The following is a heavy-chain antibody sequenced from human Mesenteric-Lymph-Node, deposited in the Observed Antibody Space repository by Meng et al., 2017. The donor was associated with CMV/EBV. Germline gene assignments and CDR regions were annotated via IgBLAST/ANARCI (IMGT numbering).Heavy chain of an antibody. J-gene: IGHJ4*02. CDR3: ANQIAVAGPYYFDY. CDR1: GFTFSTFG. CDR2: IRDDGSNK. D-gene: IGHD6-19*01. Sequence: GGSLRLSCAVSGFTFSTFGMNWVRQAPGKGLEWVAFIRDDGSNKYYADSVKGRFTISRDNSKNTLYLQLSSLRGEDTAVYYCANQIAVAGPYYFDYWGQGTLVTVSS. V-gene: IGHV3-30*02.